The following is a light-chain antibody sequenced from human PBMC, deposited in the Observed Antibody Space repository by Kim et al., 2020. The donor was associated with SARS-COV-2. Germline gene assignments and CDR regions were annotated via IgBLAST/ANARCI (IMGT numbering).Light chain of an antibody. CDR2: TNN. V-gene: IGLV1-44*01. CDR3: ATWDDSLSTYV. Sequence: GQRLTISGPERSSHIGRNAINWYHHLPLTAPKLLIHTNNQRPSGVPDRFSGSKFGTSASLAISGLQSDDGADYYCATWDDSLSTYVFGTGTKVTVL. CDR1: SSHIGRNA. J-gene: IGLJ1*01.